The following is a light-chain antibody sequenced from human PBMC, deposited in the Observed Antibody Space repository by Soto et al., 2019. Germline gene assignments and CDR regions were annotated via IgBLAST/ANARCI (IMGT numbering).Light chain of an antibody. V-gene: IGLV1-47*02. CDR3: AVWDDSLSGPV. J-gene: IGLJ3*02. Sequence: QSVLTQPPSVSGAPGQRVSISCTGSSSNIGAGFDVHWYQQSPGTAPKLLIYSGNQRPSGVPDRFSGSKSGTSASLAISGLRSEDEADYYCAVWDDSLSGPVFGGGTKLTVL. CDR1: SSNIGAGFD. CDR2: SGN.